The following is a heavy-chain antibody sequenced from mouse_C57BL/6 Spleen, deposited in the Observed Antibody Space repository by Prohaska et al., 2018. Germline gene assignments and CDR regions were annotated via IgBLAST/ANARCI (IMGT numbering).Heavy chain of an antibody. D-gene: IGHD1-1*01. J-gene: IGHJ1*03. CDR2: INPYNGGT. CDR3: ARGTVVATRYFDV. Sequence: HGKSLEWIGVINPYNGGTSYNQKFKGKATLTVDKSSSTAYMELNSLTSEDSAVYYCARGTVVATRYFDVWGTGTTVTVSS. V-gene: IGHV1-19*01.